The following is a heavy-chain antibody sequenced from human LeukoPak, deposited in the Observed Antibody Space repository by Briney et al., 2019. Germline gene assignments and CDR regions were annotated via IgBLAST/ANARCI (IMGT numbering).Heavy chain of an antibody. CDR3: ARDTKYAFDN. D-gene: IGHD2-2*01. CDR2: IGISSGNT. J-gene: IGHJ4*02. V-gene: IGHV3-48*01. CDR1: GFTFSSYS. Sequence: GGSLRLSCAASGFTFSSYSMNWVRQAPGKGLEWISYIGISSGNTKYADSVKGRFTISGDKAKNPVYFQMNSLRGEDTAVYYCARDTKYAFDNWGQGTLVTVSS.